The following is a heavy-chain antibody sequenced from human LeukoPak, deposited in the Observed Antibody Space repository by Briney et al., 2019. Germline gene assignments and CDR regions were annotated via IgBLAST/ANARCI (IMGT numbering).Heavy chain of an antibody. D-gene: IGHD6-19*01. V-gene: IGHV4-61*01. CDR1: GGSVSSGNYF. Sequence: SETLSLTCTVSGGSVSSGNYFWTWIRQPPGKGLEWLGYIFYTGSTNYNPSLKSRVTISLDTTKNQFSLKLNSVTAADTAAYYCARRYGSGWYPVFDYWGQGTLVTVSS. CDR3: ARRYGSGWYPVFDY. J-gene: IGHJ4*02. CDR2: IFYTGST.